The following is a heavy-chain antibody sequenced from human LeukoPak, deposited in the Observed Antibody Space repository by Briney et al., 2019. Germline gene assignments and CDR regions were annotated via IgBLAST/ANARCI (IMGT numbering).Heavy chain of an antibody. CDR2: INHSGST. Sequence: SETLSLTCAVYGGSFSGYYWSWIRQPPGKGLEWIGEINHSGSTNYNPSLKSRVTISVDTSKNQFSLKLSSVTAADTAVYYCALTVFGAFDIWGQGTMVTVSS. V-gene: IGHV4-34*01. CDR1: GGSFSGYY. CDR3: ALTVFGAFDI. D-gene: IGHD3-9*01. J-gene: IGHJ3*02.